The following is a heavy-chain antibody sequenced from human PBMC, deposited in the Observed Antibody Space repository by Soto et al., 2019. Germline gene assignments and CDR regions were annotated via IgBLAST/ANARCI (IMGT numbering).Heavy chain of an antibody. D-gene: IGHD4-17*01. J-gene: IGHJ6*02. Sequence: PSETLSLTCTISGGSISSGDYYWSWIRQPPGKGLEWIGYIYYSGSTYYNPSLKSRVTISVDTSKNQFSLKLSSVTAADTAVYYCARIERDYDDYYYGMDVWGQGTTVNGSS. V-gene: IGHV4-30-4*01. CDR1: GGSISSGDYY. CDR3: ARIERDYDDYYYGMDV. CDR2: IYYSGST.